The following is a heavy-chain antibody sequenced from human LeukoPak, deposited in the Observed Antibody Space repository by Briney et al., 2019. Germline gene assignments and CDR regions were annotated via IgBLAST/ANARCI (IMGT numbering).Heavy chain of an antibody. CDR2: ISGSGGST. CDR3: AKVIRDDILTGFDY. V-gene: IGHV3-23*01. Sequence: GGSLRLSCAASGFTFSSYAMSWVRQAPGKGLEWVSTISGSGGSTYYADSVKGRFTISRDNSKNTLYLQTNNLRPEDTAVYYCAKVIRDDILTGFDYWGQGILVTVPS. CDR1: GFTFSSYA. D-gene: IGHD3-9*01. J-gene: IGHJ4*02.